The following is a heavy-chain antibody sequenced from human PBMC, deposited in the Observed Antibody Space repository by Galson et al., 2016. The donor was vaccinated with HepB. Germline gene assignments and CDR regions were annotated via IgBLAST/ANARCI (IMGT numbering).Heavy chain of an antibody. V-gene: IGHV3-48*04. CDR2: ISSGAI. CDR1: GFTFSSYS. D-gene: IGHD6-25*01. Sequence: SLRLSCAASGFTFSSYSMNWVRQAPGKGLEWVSYISSGAIYYSDSVKGRFTISRDNAKNSLYLQMNSLRAEDTAVYYCAGEGASGYALDYWGQGTLVTVSS. CDR3: AGEGASGYALDY. J-gene: IGHJ4*02.